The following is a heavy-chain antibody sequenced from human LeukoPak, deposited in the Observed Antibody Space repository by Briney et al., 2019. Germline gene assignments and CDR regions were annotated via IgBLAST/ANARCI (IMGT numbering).Heavy chain of an antibody. Sequence: PGGSLRLSCAASGFTFSSYWMHWVRQAPGKGLVWVSRINSDGSSTSYAYSVKGRFTISRDNAKNTLYLQMNSLRAEDTAVYYCARDHITMVRGVTSFYYYYYMDVWGKGTTVTVSS. CDR2: INSDGSST. CDR1: GFTFSSYW. D-gene: IGHD3-10*01. J-gene: IGHJ6*03. CDR3: ARDHITMVRGVTSFYYYYYMDV. V-gene: IGHV3-74*01.